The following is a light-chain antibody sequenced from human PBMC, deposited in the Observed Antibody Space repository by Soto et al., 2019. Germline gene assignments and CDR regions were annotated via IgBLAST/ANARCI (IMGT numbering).Light chain of an antibody. CDR1: QTSSRW. J-gene: IGKJ1*01. Sequence: QRTLAPSTRSGSVGDTVTLTGRASQTSSRWLAWYQQKPGKAPRRLIYKASSWASGAPSRFSGSGSGTELTLTTSSLQPEDFATYDSPPPTRYPWTFAQRTTG. V-gene: IGKV1-5*03. CDR2: KAS. CDR3: PPPTRYPWT.